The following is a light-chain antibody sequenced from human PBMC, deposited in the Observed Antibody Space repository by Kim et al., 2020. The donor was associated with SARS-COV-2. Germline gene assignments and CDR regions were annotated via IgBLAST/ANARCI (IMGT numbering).Light chain of an antibody. CDR3: QQYNNWPPLT. CDR1: QSISKY. J-gene: IGKJ4*01. Sequence: EIMMTQSPATLSVSPGERATLSCRASQSISKYIAWYQQKPGQAPRLLIYGASTRATGIPARFSGSGSGTDFTLTISSLQSEDFAVYYCQQYNNWPPLTFGGGTKVDIK. V-gene: IGKV3-15*01. CDR2: GAS.